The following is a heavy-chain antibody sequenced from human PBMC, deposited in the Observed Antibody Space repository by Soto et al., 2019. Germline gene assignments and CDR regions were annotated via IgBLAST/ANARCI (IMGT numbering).Heavy chain of an antibody. V-gene: IGHV1-8*01. D-gene: IGHD1-1*01. CDR2: MNPNSGNT. J-gene: IGHJ3*02. CDR1: GYTFTSYD. Sequence: ASVKVSCKASGYTFTSYDINWVRQATGQGLEWMGWMNPNSGNTGYAQKFQGRVTMTRNTSISTAYMELSSLRSEDTAVYYWATPSGTAYDAFDIWGQGTMVTVSS. CDR3: ATPSGTAYDAFDI.